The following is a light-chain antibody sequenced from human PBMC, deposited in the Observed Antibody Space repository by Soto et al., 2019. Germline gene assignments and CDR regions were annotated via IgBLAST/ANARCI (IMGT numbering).Light chain of an antibody. J-gene: IGKJ1*01. CDR3: QQRTNWPPTWT. V-gene: IGKV3-11*01. CDR2: DAS. CDR1: QSVYTY. Sequence: EIVLTQSPATLSLSPGERATLSCRASQSVYTYLAWYQQKPGQAPRLLIYDASKRATGIPARFSGSGSGTDCTLTISSLEPEDFAVYYCQQRTNWPPTWTFGQGTKVEIK.